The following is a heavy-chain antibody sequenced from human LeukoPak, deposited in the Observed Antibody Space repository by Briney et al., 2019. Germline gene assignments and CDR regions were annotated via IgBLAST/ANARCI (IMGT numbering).Heavy chain of an antibody. D-gene: IGHD3-22*01. Sequence: ASVKVSCKASGYTFTGYYMHWVRQAPGQGLEWMGWINPNSGGTNYAQKFQGRVTMTRDTSISTAYMELSSLRSEDTAVYYCARGQGDYDSSGYCINDAFDIWGQGTMVTVSS. V-gene: IGHV1-2*02. CDR2: INPNSGGT. CDR1: GYTFTGYY. CDR3: ARGQGDYDSSGYCINDAFDI. J-gene: IGHJ3*02.